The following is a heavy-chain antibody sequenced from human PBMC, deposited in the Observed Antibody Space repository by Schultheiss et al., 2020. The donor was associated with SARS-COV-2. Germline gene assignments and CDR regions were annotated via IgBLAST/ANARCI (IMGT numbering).Heavy chain of an antibody. Sequence: GGSLRLSCAASGFTFSSYGMHWVRQAPGKGLEWVAVIWYDGGNKYYADSVKGRFTISRDNAKNSLYLQMNSLRAEDTAVYYCATLDIVVVPAARYYYMDVWGKGTTVTVSS. CDR2: IWYDGGNK. D-gene: IGHD2-2*01. J-gene: IGHJ6*03. CDR1: GFTFSSYG. V-gene: IGHV3-33*03. CDR3: ATLDIVVVPAARYYYMDV.